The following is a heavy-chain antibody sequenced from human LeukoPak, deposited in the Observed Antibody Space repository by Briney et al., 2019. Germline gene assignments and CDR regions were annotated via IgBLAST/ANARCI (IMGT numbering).Heavy chain of an antibody. D-gene: IGHD1-1*01. CDR1: GFTVSSNY. V-gene: IGHV3-53*01. CDR2: IYSGGST. CDR3: ARANWNDGFWFNP. Sequence: GGSLRLSCAASGFTVSSNYMSWVRQAPGKGLEWVSVIYSGGSTYYADSVKGRFTISRDNSKNTLYLQMNSLRAEDTAVYYCARANWNDGFWFNPWGQGTLATVSS. J-gene: IGHJ5*02.